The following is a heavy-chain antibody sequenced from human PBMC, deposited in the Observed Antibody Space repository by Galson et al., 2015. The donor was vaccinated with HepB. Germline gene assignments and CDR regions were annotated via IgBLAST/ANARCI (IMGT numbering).Heavy chain of an antibody. Sequence: SLRLSCAASGFTFRNAYMNWVRQAPGKGLEWVSVIYSGGSTYYADSVKGRFTISRDNSKNTLYLQMNSLRAEDTAVYYCARAILSLRIAVAGPVYGMDVWGQGTTVTVSS. CDR3: ARAILSLRIAVAGPVYGMDV. V-gene: IGHV3-66*01. CDR2: IYSGGST. J-gene: IGHJ6*02. D-gene: IGHD6-19*01. CDR1: GFTFRNAY.